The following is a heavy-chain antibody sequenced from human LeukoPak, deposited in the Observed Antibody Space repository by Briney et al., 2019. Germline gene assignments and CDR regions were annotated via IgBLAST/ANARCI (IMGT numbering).Heavy chain of an antibody. CDR3: TSAPVTTWAHDY. D-gene: IGHD4-17*01. CDR2: INSDGSST. Sequence: PGESLRLSCAASGFTFSSYWMYWVRQAPGKGLVWVSRINSDGSSTTYADSVKGRFTISRDNAKNTLYLQMNSLRAEDTAVYYCTSAPVTTWAHDYWGQGTLVTVSS. CDR1: GFTFSSYW. J-gene: IGHJ4*02. V-gene: IGHV3-74*01.